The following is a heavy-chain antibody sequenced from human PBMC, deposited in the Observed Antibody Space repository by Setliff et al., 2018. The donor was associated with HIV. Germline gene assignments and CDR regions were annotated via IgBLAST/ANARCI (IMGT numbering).Heavy chain of an antibody. V-gene: IGHV4-38-2*02. J-gene: IGHJ6*02. D-gene: IGHD2-2*01. CDR3: ASVGYCSSTNYYWGRPSYGMGV. Sequence: SETLSLTCTVSSYSVTSGYYWAWIRQPPGKGREWIGNMYLSGSSYFNPTLQSRVTMSADTSKKQFFLKLSSVTAADTAVYYCASVGYCSSTNYYWGRPSYGMGVWGQGTTVTVSS. CDR2: MYLSGSS. CDR1: SYSVTSGYY.